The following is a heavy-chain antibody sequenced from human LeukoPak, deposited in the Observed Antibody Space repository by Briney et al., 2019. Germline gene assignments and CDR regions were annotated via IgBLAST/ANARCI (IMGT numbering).Heavy chain of an antibody. CDR3: ARDHVVAVLRFLEWLSVGMDV. D-gene: IGHD3-3*01. CDR1: GFTFSSYG. CDR2: ISSSGSTI. J-gene: IGHJ6*03. V-gene: IGHV3-48*04. Sequence: GGSLRLSCAASGFTFSSYGMHWVRQAPGKGLEWVSYISSSGSTIYYADSVKGRFTISRDNAKNSLYLQMNSLRAEDTAVYYCARDHVVAVLRFLEWLSVGMDVWGKGTTVTVSS.